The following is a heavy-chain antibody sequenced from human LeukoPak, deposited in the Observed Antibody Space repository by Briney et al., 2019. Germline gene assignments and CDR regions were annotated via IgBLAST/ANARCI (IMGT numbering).Heavy chain of an antibody. V-gene: IGHV4-59*01. Sequence: PSETLSLTCTVSGGSISSYYWSWIRQPPGKGLEWIGYIYYSGSTNYNPSLKSRVTISVDTSKNQFSLKLSSVTAADTAVYYCARGWGSYDGSYYYYYGMDVWGQGTTVTVSS. J-gene: IGHJ6*02. CDR1: GGSISSYY. D-gene: IGHD3-16*01. CDR3: ARGWGSYDGSYYYYYGMDV. CDR2: IYYSGST.